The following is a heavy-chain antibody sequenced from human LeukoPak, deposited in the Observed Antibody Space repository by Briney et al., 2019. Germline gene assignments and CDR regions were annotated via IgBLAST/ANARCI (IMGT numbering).Heavy chain of an antibody. CDR3: ARGDPHADL. CDR2: ITISGHTK. V-gene: IGHV3-48*04. J-gene: IGHJ5*02. CDR1: GFTVSSYA. Sequence: GGSLRLSCAASGFTVSSYAMSWVRQAPGKGLEWIADITISGHTKNYADSVKGRFTISRDNAGTSLYLQMNSLRVEDTGVYYCARGDPHADLWGQGTLVTVSS.